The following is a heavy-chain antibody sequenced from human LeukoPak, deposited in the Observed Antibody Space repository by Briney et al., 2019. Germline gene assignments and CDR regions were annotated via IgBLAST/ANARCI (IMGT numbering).Heavy chain of an antibody. CDR1: GDSISSYY. V-gene: IGHV4-59*01. Sequence: NTSETLSLTCSVSGDSISSYYWSWIRQPPGKGLEWIGCIYSSGSTNYNPSLKSRVTISVDTSKNQFSLTLSSVTAADTAVYYCSRGGYYSGSWGQGTLVTVSS. CDR3: SRGGYYSGS. D-gene: IGHD3-22*01. CDR2: IYSSGST. J-gene: IGHJ4*02.